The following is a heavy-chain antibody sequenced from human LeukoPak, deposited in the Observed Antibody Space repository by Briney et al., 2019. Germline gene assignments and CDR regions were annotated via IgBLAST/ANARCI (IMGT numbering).Heavy chain of an antibody. CDR2: FGTRSTSI. CDR3: AREVSEGFDF. D-gene: IGHD3-22*01. J-gene: IGHJ4*02. Sequence: GGSLRLSCTASGFTFSGYSTNWIRQAPGKGLEWVSSFGTRSTSIYHAGSVKGRFAISRDNAKNSLYLQMNSLRAGDMAVYYCAREVSEGFDFWGQGTLVTVSS. CDR1: GFTFSGYS. V-gene: IGHV3-21*01.